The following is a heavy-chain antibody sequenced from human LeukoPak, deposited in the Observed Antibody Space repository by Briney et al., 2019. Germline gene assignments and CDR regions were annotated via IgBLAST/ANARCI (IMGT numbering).Heavy chain of an antibody. V-gene: IGHV4-59*01. CDR1: GGSISSYY. D-gene: IGHD4-17*01. J-gene: IGHJ5*02. Sequence: SETLSLTCTVSGGSISSYYWSWIRQPPGKGLEWIGYIYYSGSTNYDPSLKSRVTISVDTSKNQFSLKLSSVTAADTAVYYCARDAYGYPWGQGTLVTVSS. CDR2: IYYSGST. CDR3: ARDAYGYP.